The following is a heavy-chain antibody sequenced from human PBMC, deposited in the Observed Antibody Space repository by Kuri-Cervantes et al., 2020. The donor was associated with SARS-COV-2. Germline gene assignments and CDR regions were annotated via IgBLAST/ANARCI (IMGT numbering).Heavy chain of an antibody. V-gene: IGHV4-39*07. D-gene: IGHD1-26*01. CDR3: ARAIPPRSAGAFDT. J-gene: IGHJ3*02. CDR2: IYYSGST. Sequence: SETLSLTCTVSGGSISSSSYYWGWIRQPPGKGLEWIGSIYYSGSTYYNPSLKSRVTISVDTSKNQFSLKLSSVTAADTAVYYCARAIPPRSAGAFDTWGQGTMVTVSS. CDR1: GGSISSSSYY.